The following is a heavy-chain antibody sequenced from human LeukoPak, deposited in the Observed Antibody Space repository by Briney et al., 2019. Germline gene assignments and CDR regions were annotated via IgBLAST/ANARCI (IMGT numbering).Heavy chain of an antibody. J-gene: IGHJ4*02. Sequence: SVKVSCKASGGTFSSYAISWVRQAPGQGLEWMGGIIPIFGTANYAQKFQGRVTITADESTSTAYMELSGLRSEDTAVYYCARESLLRDYYDSSGHYYFDYWGQGTLVTASS. D-gene: IGHD3-22*01. CDR3: ARESLLRDYYDSSGHYYFDY. CDR1: GGTFSSYA. V-gene: IGHV1-69*13. CDR2: IIPIFGTA.